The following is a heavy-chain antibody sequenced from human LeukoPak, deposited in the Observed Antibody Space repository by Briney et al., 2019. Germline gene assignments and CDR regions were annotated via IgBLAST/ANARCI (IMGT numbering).Heavy chain of an antibody. Sequence: PVRSLRLSCAASGYTFFDYAMHWVRQAPGKGLEWVSGISWNSGSIGYADSVKGRFTISRDTAKNTLYLQMRSLRAEDTALYYCAKDLGPSGDYFYFHYWRQGTLLSVPS. D-gene: IGHD4-17*01. CDR1: GYTFFDYA. J-gene: IGHJ4*02. V-gene: IGHV3-9*01. CDR2: ISWNSGSI. CDR3: AKDLGPSGDYFYFHY.